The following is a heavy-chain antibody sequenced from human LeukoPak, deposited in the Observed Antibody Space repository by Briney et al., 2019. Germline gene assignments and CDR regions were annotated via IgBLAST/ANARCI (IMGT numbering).Heavy chain of an antibody. D-gene: IGHD2-15*01. J-gene: IGHJ5*02. CDR2: INSDGSST. CDR1: GFTFSSYW. V-gene: IGHV3-74*01. Sequence: GGSLRLSCAASGFTFSSYWMHWVRQAPGKGLVRVSRINSDGSSTSYADSVKGRFTISRDNAKNTLYLQMNSLRAEDTAVYYCASDGGVTARVYNWFDPWGQGTLVTVSS. CDR3: ASDGGVTARVYNWFDP.